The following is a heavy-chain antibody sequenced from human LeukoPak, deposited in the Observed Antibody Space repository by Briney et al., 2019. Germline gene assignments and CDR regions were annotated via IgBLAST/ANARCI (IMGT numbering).Heavy chain of an antibody. Sequence: GASVKVSCKASGYTFTSYYMHWVRQAPGQGLEWMGRINPNSGGTNYAQQFQGRVTMTRDTSISTAYMEVVRLTSDDTAVYYCARGSGYGDSPGLDWGQGTLVTVSS. D-gene: IGHD4-17*01. V-gene: IGHV1-2*06. CDR3: ARGSGYGDSPGLD. J-gene: IGHJ4*02. CDR2: INPNSGGT. CDR1: GYTFTSYY.